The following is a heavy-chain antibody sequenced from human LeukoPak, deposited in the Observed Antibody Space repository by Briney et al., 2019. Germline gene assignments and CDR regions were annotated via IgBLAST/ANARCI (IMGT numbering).Heavy chain of an antibody. CDR3: ARAGLNWNSGYHFDY. V-gene: IGHV3-21*01. Sequence: GGSLRLSCAASGFAFSSYSMNGVRQAPGKGLEWVSSISSSSSYIYYADSVKGRFTISRDNAKNSLYLQMNSLRAEDTAVYYCARAGLNWNSGYHFDYWGQGTLVTVSS. J-gene: IGHJ4*02. CDR1: GFAFSSYS. D-gene: IGHD1/OR15-1a*01. CDR2: ISSSSSYI.